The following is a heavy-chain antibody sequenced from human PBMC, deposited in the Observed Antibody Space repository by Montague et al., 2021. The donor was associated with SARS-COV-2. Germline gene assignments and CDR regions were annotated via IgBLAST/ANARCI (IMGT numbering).Heavy chain of an antibody. CDR2: SNESRGS. CDR3: ARGTLSVKMAVVVFLGGIYYFHS. CDR1: GGSFSNHY. J-gene: IGHJ4*02. V-gene: IGHV4-34*01. D-gene: IGHD3-16*01. Sequence: SETLSLTCAVYGGSFSNHYWSWIRQSPGKGLEWNGESNESRGSYYKPSLKSRVTISVDTSKNQFSLNLKSVTAADTAVYYCARGTLSVKMAVVVFLGGIYYFHSWGQGTLV.